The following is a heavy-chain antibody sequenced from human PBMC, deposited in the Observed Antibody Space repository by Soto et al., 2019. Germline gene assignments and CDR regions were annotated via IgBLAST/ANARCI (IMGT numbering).Heavy chain of an antibody. D-gene: IGHD3-16*02. CDR2: TSHDGTNK. Sequence: QVQLVESGGGVVQPGSSLRLSCAASGFTFSSYAMHWVRQAPGKGLEWVAVTSHDGTNKYYADSVKGRFTISRDNSKNTLFLQMNSLRVEDTAVYYCTRDPLTLGGLIVNYYFDYWRQGTLVIVSS. CDR3: TRDPLTLGGLIVNYYFDY. J-gene: IGHJ4*02. CDR1: GFTFSSYA. V-gene: IGHV3-30-3*01.